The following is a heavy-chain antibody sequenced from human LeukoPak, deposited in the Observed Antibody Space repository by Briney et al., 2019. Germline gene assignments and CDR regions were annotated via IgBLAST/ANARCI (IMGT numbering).Heavy chain of an antibody. CDR2: IWSDGSNK. CDR3: ARDYGSGSYVVDY. Sequence: PGRSLRLSCAASGFSFGTSGMHWVRQAPGKGLEWVAVIWSDGSNKYYADSVKGRFTISRDNSRNTLFVQMNSLRAEDTAVYYCARDYGSGSYVVDYWGQGTLVTVSS. CDR1: GFSFGTSG. V-gene: IGHV3-33*01. J-gene: IGHJ4*02. D-gene: IGHD3-10*01.